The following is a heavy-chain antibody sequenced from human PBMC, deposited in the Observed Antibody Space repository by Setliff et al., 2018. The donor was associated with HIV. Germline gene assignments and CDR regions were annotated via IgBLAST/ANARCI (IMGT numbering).Heavy chain of an antibody. D-gene: IGHD3-3*01. CDR2: ISGGGAST. V-gene: IGHV3-23*01. CDR1: GFTFSSYA. J-gene: IGHJ6*03. Sequence: PGGSLRLSCAASGFTFSSYAMSWVRQAPWKGLEWVSGISGGGASTYYADSVKGRFTVSRDNSKSTLYLQMSSLRAEDTATYYCARGTDYDLWTYYYYMDVWGKGTTVTVSS. CDR3: ARGTDYDLWTYYYYMDV.